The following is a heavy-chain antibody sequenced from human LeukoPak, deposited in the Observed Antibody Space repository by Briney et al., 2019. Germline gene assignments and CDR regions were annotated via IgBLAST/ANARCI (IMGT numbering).Heavy chain of an antibody. V-gene: IGHV3-13*01. D-gene: IGHD6-13*01. Sequence: GGSLRLSCAASGFTFSSYDMHWVRQATGKGLEWVSAIGTAGDTYYPGSVKGRFTISRENAKNSLYLQMNSLRAGDTAVYYCARALDSSSWYAGSYYYMDVWGKGTTVTVSS. CDR1: GFTFSSYD. CDR2: IGTAGDT. J-gene: IGHJ6*03. CDR3: ARALDSSSWYAGSYYYMDV.